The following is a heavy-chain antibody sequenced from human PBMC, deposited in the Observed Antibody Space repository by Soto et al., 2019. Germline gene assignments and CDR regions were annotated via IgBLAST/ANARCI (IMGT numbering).Heavy chain of an antibody. CDR3: TIGSWSGEVFDI. V-gene: IGHV1-69*02. J-gene: IGHJ3*02. CDR2: IIPMLGIA. D-gene: IGHD2-21*01. CDR1: EGTFSTYS. Sequence: QVQLVQSGAEVKKPGSSVKVSCKDSEGTFSTYSMFWVRQAPGQGLEWMGRIIPMLGIANYAQRFQDRVTITADKSTATAYMELSSLRSEDTALYYCTIGSWSGEVFDIWGQGTMVTVSS.